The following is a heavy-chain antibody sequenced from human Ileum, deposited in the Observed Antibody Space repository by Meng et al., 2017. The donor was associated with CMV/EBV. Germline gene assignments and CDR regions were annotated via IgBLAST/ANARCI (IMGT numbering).Heavy chain of an antibody. D-gene: IGHD2/OR15-2a*01. CDR2: INPKSGGT. V-gene: IGHV1-2*02. CDR3: ARGVRMGSTREYSFDF. CDR1: GYTFTGYY. Sequence: QGQSVRWWVEVKRLGALVQVSCKASGYTFTGYYLTWVRQVPGQGLEWMGWINPKSGGTKFAQNFQGRVSMTRDTSINTAFMELRRLRSDDTAVYFCARGVRMGSTREYSFDFWGQGTLVTVSS. J-gene: IGHJ4*02.